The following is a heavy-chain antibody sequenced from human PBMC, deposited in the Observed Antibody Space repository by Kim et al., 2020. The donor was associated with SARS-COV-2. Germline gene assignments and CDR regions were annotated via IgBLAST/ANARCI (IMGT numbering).Heavy chain of an antibody. CDR1: GFTFGDYA. D-gene: IGHD3-10*01. Sequence: GGSLRLSCTASGFTFGDYAMHWVRQVPGKGLEWVSSISWMSHNLDYADSVKGRFTISRDNAKNSLYLQMNSLRLEDTALYYCAKDRLVRGIIIRDAFDMWGQDTMVNVSS. CDR2: ISWMSHNL. V-gene: IGHV3-9*01. CDR3: AKDRLVRGIIIRDAFDM. J-gene: IGHJ3*02.